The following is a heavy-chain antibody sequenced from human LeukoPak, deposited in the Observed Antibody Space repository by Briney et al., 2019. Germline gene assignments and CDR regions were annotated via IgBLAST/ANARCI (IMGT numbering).Heavy chain of an antibody. CDR1: GGSFSGYY. V-gene: IGHV4-34*01. CDR2: INHSGST. J-gene: IGHJ4*02. Sequence: PSETLSLTCAVYGGSFSGYYWSWIRQPPGKGLEWIGEINHSGSTNYNPSLKSRVTISVDTSKNQFSPKLSSVTAADTAVYYCARVEGGGSDYWGQGTLVTVSS. CDR3: ARVEGGGSDY. D-gene: IGHD3-16*01.